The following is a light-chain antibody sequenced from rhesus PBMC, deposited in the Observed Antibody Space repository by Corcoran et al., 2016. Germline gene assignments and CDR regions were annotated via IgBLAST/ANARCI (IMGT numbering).Light chain of an antibody. CDR3: QQYYNYPFP. CDR2: SAS. Sequence: DMQMTQSPSSLSASVGDTVTITCRARQSYSNSLAWYQQKTGKAPNLLIDSASSLQSGVPSRFSGIKSGTAFTLTVTSLQPEDIACYYCQQYYNYPFPFGPGTKLHIK. V-gene: IGKV1-46*01. J-gene: IGKJ3*01. CDR1: QSYSNS.